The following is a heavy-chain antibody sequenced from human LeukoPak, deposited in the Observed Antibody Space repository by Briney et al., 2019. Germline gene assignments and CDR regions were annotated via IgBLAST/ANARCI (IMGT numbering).Heavy chain of an antibody. V-gene: IGHV5-51*01. D-gene: IGHD6-13*01. J-gene: IGHJ4*02. CDR2: IYPGDSDT. CDR1: GVHFTSYW. Sequence: GESLKISCKGSGVHFTSYWIGWVRQVPGKGLEWVGTIYPGDSDTRYSPSFQGQVTISADKSISTAYLQWSSLKASDTAMYYCARTYSSSWYHDYWGQGTLVTVSS. CDR3: ARTYSSSWYHDY.